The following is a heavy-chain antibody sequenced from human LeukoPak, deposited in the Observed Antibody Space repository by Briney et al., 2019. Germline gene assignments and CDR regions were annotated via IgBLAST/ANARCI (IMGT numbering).Heavy chain of an antibody. V-gene: IGHV5-51*01. CDR3: ARPQMTTVVTGSLEAFDI. J-gene: IGHJ3*02. CDR2: IYPGDPDT. Sequence: GESLKISCKGSGYSFTSYWIGWVRQMPGKGLEWMGIIYPGDPDTRYSPSFQGQVTISADRSISTAYLQWSSLKASDTAMYYCARPQMTTVVTGSLEAFDIWGQGTMVTVSS. D-gene: IGHD4-23*01. CDR1: GYSFTSYW.